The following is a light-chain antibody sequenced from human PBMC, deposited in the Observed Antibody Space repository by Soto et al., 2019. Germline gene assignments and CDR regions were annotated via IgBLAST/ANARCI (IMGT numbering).Light chain of an antibody. CDR2: DVR. Sequence: QSVLTQPASVSGSPGQSITISCTGTSSGVGGYNYVSWYQQHPGKAPKLMIYDVRNRPSGVSNRFSGSKSVNTASLTISGLQAEDEADYYCRSSTPISTSVFGTGTKVTVL. J-gene: IGLJ1*01. CDR1: SSGVGGYNY. V-gene: IGLV2-14*01. CDR3: RSSTPISTSV.